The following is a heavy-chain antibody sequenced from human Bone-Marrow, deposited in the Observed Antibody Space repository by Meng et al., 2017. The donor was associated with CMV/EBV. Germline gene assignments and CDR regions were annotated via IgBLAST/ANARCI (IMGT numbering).Heavy chain of an antibody. CDR2: INPGGTDR. CDR3: AREPNSFDF. V-gene: IGHV3-7*01. Sequence: GGSLRLSCVASGFKFSDYWMTWVRQAPGKGLEWVANINPGGTDRNYVDSVKGRFTISRDTTDDSVYLEMNSLRVEDTAVYYCAREPNSFDFWRRGTLVNFAS. CDR1: GFKFSDYW. J-gene: IGHJ4*02.